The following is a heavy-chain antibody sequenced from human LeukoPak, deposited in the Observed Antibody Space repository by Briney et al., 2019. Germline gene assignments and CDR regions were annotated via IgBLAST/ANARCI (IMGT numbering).Heavy chain of an antibody. CDR1: GFTFSGSA. D-gene: IGHD3-22*01. Sequence: PGGSLRLSCAASGFTFSGSAMSWVRQAPGKGLEWVSAITDADDTTNYADSVKGRFTISRDNSKNTLYLQMNSLRAEDTAVYYCAKRRYDRSGYFDYWGQGTLVTVSS. CDR2: ITDADDTT. CDR3: AKRRYDRSGYFDY. J-gene: IGHJ4*02. V-gene: IGHV3-23*01.